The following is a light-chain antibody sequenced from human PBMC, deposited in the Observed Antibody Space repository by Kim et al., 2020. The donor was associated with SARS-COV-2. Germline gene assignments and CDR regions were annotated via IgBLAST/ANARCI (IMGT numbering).Light chain of an antibody. CDR1: SLRSYY. V-gene: IGLV3-19*01. J-gene: IGLJ3*02. CDR2: GKN. Sequence: SSELTQAPAVSVALGQTVRITCQGDSLRSYYASWYQQKPGQAPVLVIYGKNNRPSGIPDRFSGSSSGNTASLTITGAQAEDEADYYCNSRDSSGNRWVFGGGTQLTVL. CDR3: NSRDSSGNRWV.